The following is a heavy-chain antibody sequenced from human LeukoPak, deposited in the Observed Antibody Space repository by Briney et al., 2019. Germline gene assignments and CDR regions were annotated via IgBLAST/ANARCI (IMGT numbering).Heavy chain of an antibody. CDR3: AGSIGYCSNGVCAEGLHY. V-gene: IGHV3-30*01. D-gene: IGHD2-8*01. Sequence: GGSLRLSCAASGFTFSTYAMHWVRQAPGKGLEWVALISYDGNNKDYADSVKGRFSISRDNSKNTLFLQMNSLRVDDTAVYYCAGSIGYCSNGVCAEGLHYWGQGTLVTVSS. CDR1: GFTFSTYA. CDR2: ISYDGNNK. J-gene: IGHJ4*02.